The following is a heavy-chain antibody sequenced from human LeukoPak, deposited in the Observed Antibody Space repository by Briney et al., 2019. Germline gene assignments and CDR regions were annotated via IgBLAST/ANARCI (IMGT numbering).Heavy chain of an antibody. CDR1: GFTFSSYS. J-gene: IGHJ6*03. Sequence: GGSLRLSCAASGFTFSSYSMNWVRQAPGKGLEWVSSISSSSSYIYYADSVKGRFTISRDNAKNSLYLQMNSLRAEDTAAYYCARDESDGYYYYMDVWGKGTTVTVSS. CDR2: ISSSSSYI. V-gene: IGHV3-21*01. D-gene: IGHD2-21*01. CDR3: ARDESDGYYYYMDV.